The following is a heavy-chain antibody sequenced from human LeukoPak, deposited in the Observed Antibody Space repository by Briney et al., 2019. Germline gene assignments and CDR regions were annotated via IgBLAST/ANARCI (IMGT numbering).Heavy chain of an antibody. J-gene: IGHJ3*02. CDR2: IRSSRSYI. V-gene: IGHV3-21*01. D-gene: IGHD3-3*01. Sequence: GGSLRLPCAASGFTFSSYSVNWVRQAPGKRLEWVSSIRSSRSYIYYADAVKGRFTISRDNAKNSLYLQMNSLRAEDAAVYYCARSITIFGVVSSDGFDIWGQGTMVTVSS. CDR1: GFTFSSYS. CDR3: ARSITIFGVVSSDGFDI.